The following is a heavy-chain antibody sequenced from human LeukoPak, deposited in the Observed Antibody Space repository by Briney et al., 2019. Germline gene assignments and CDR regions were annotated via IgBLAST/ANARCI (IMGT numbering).Heavy chain of an antibody. CDR2: IYYSGST. J-gene: IGHJ4*02. D-gene: IGHD3-3*01. CDR1: GGSISSYY. CDR3: ARASSWSGYYELGY. V-gene: IGHV4-59*01. Sequence: NATETLSLTCTVSGGSISSYYWSWIRQPPGEGLEWIGYIYYSGSTNYNPSLKSRVTISVDTSKNQFSLKLSSVTAADTAVYYCARASSWSGYYELGYWGQGTLVTVSS.